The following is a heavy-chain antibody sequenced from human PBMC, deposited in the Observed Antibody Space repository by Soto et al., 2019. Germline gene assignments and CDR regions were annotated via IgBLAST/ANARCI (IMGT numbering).Heavy chain of an antibody. CDR3: ARAVAGTRNGMDV. V-gene: IGHV3-74*01. CDR1: GFTSSSYW. D-gene: IGHD6-19*01. CDR2: ISDGSST. Sequence: RGSLRLSCATSGFTSSSYWIHWVRQAPGKGLVWVSRISDGSSTNYADSVKGRFTISRDDAKNTLYLQMNSLRAEDTAVYYCARAVAGTRNGMDVWGQGTTVTVSS. J-gene: IGHJ6*02.